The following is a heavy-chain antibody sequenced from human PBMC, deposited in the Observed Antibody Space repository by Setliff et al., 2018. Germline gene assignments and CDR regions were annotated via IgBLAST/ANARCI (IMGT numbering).Heavy chain of an antibody. CDR3: AKDYQSDSGWDFDY. CDR1: GGSISISGYY. D-gene: IGHD6-19*01. Sequence: SETLSLTCTVSGGSISISGYYWGWIRQPPGKGLEWIGSTFYSGSTYYNPSLKSRVSISVDTSKNQFSLRLSSVTAADTAVYYCAKDYQSDSGWDFDYWGQGTLVTVSS. J-gene: IGHJ4*02. CDR2: TFYSGST. V-gene: IGHV4-39*02.